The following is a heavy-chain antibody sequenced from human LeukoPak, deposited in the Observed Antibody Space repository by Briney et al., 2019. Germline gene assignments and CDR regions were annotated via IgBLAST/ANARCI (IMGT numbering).Heavy chain of an antibody. CDR3: ARGDYDILTGWGSNWFDP. Sequence: TSETLSLTCTVSGGSISRSSYYWGWIRQPPGKGLEWIGSIYYSGSTYYNPSLKSRVTISVDTSKNQFSLKLSSVTAADTAVYYCARGDYDILTGWGSNWFDPWGQGTLVTVSS. CDR1: GGSISRSSYY. J-gene: IGHJ5*02. D-gene: IGHD3-9*01. CDR2: IYYSGST. V-gene: IGHV4-39*07.